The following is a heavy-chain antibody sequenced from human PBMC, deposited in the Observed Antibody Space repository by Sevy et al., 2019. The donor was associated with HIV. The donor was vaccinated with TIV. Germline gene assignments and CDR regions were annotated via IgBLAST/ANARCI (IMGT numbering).Heavy chain of an antibody. CDR1: GYAFTNHD. J-gene: IGHJ4*02. CDR2: MNPNSGNT. CDR3: AGGGGGVSSSGYPYYFDY. V-gene: IGHV1-8*01. Sequence: ASVKVSCKASGYAFTNHDINWVRQATGQGLEWMGWMNPNSGNTGFAQKFQGRVTMTRNTSISTAYMELSSLTSEDTAEYYGAGGGGGVSSSGYPYYFDYWGQGTLVTVSS. D-gene: IGHD3-16*02.